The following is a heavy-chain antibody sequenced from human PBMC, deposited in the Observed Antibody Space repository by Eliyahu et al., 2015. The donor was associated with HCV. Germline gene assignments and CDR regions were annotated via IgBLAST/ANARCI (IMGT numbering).Heavy chain of an antibody. CDR2: IXYSGXT. CDR3: ASGGGGIAVAGTGGWFDP. V-gene: IGHV4-59*01. J-gene: IGHJ5*02. D-gene: IGHD6-19*01. Sequence: QVQLQESGPGLVKPSETLSLTCTVSGGSISSYYWSWXRQPPGKGLEWIAYIXYSGXTNYHPXLKSRVTISVDTSKNQFXLKLNSVTAADTAVYYCASGGGGIAVAGTGGWFDPWGQGTLVTVSS. CDR1: GGSISSYY.